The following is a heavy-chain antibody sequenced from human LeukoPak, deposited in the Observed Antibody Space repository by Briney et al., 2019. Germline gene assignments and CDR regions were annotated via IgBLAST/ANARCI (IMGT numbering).Heavy chain of an antibody. CDR1: GFTFDDYG. Sequence: NPGGSLRLSCAASGFTFDDYGMSWVRQAPGKGLEWVGRIKSKTDGGTTDYAAPVKGRFTISRDDSKNTLYLQMNSLKIEDTAVYYCTKLARAPRDFDYWGQGTLVTVSS. D-gene: IGHD3-10*01. CDR2: IKSKTDGGTT. V-gene: IGHV3-15*01. CDR3: TKLARAPRDFDY. J-gene: IGHJ4*01.